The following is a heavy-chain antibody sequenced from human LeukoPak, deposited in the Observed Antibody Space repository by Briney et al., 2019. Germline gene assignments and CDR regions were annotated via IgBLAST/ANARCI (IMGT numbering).Heavy chain of an antibody. CDR3: ARLDALMVFDY. V-gene: IGHV4-34*01. CDR2: INHSGST. Sequence: SETLSLTCAVYSGSFNGYYWSWIRQPPGNGLTWIGEINHSGSTKYNPSLKSRLTISVDTSKNQFSLKLSSVTAADTAVYYCARLDALMVFDYWGQGSLVTVSS. D-gene: IGHD2-8*01. CDR1: SGSFNGYY. J-gene: IGHJ4*02.